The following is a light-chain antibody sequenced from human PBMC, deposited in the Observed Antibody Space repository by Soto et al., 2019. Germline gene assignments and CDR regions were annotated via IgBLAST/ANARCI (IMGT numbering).Light chain of an antibody. J-gene: IGKJ4*01. CDR2: AAY. CDR1: QDISTY. CDR3: QKYDNAPLT. V-gene: IGKV1-27*01. Sequence: DIQMTKAPSSLSASVGDRVTITCRARQDISTYLAWYQQKPGKVPKLLISAAYTLKSRVPPRFSGSRSGTDFTLAISSLQPEVVATYYCQKYDNAPLTFGGGTKVEIK.